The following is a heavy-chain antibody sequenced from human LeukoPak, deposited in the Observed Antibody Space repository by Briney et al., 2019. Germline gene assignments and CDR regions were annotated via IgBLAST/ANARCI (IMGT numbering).Heavy chain of an antibody. D-gene: IGHD1-26*01. J-gene: IGHJ4*02. CDR1: GFTFSSYS. CDR2: ISSSSSYI. CDR3: ARDPLSGSYYYFDY. Sequence: GGSLRLSCAASGFTFSSYSMNWVRQAPGKGLEWVSSISSSSSYIYYADSVKGRFTISRDNAKNSLYLQMNSLRAEDTAVYYCARDPLSGSYYYFDYWGQGTLVTVSS. V-gene: IGHV3-21*01.